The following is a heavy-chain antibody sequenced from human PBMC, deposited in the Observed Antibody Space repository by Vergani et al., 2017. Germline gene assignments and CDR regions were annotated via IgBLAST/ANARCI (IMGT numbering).Heavy chain of an antibody. J-gene: IGHJ2*01. Sequence: QVQLVESGGGVVQPGRSLRLSCAASGFTFSSYGMHWVRQAPGKGLEWVAVISYDGSNKYYADSVKGRFTISRDNSKNTLYLQMNSLRAEDTAVYYCASGYSGYDSFSQLFDLWGRGTLVTVSS. D-gene: IGHD5-12*01. CDR2: ISYDGSNK. V-gene: IGHV3-30*03. CDR1: GFTFSSYG. CDR3: ASGYSGYDSFSQLFDL.